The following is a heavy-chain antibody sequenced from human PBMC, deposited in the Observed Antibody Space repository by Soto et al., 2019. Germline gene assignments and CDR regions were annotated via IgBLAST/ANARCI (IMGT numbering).Heavy chain of an antibody. V-gene: IGHV4-30-4*01. CDR2: IYYTGNT. CDR1: GGSISSGHSY. D-gene: IGHD2-21*02. Sequence: SETLSLTCTVSGGSISSGHSYRTWIRQPPGKDLEFIGYIYYTGNTYYLPSLKSRVSMSIDTSKNRFSLDLSSVTAADTAFYYCARGSGNYYSGRYFDYWGQGILVTVSS. J-gene: IGHJ4*02. CDR3: ARGSGNYYSGRYFDY.